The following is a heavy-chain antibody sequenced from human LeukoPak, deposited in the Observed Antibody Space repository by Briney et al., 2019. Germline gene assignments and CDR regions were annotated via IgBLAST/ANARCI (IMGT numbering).Heavy chain of an antibody. Sequence: GASVKVSCKASGYTFTSYGISWVRQAPGQGLEWMGWISAYNGNTNYAQKLQGRATMTTDTSTSTAYMELRSLRSDDTAVYYCAREGATGVYYYYYYMDVWGKGTTVTVSS. CDR1: GYTFTSYG. CDR2: ISAYNGNT. D-gene: IGHD1-26*01. CDR3: AREGATGVYYYYYYMDV. J-gene: IGHJ6*03. V-gene: IGHV1-18*01.